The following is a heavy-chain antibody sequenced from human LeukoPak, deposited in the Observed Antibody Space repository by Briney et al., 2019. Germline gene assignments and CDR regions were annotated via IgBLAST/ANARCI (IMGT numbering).Heavy chain of an antibody. V-gene: IGHV3-74*01. J-gene: IGHJ4*02. D-gene: IGHD5-18*01. CDR2: LNSDGSDT. CDR3: ARARPRGYSDEVDFEY. CDR1: GFTFSSYW. Sequence: PVGSLRLSCAASGFTFSSYWMHWVRQAPGKGLVWVSRLNSDGSDTAYADSVKGRFIISRDNPKNTLYLQMNSLRPEDTAVYYCARARPRGYSDEVDFEYWGQGTLVTVSS.